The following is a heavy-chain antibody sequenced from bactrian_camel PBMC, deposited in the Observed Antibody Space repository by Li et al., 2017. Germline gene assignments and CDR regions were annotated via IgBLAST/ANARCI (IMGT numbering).Heavy chain of an antibody. D-gene: IGHD1*01. Sequence: HVQLVESGGGLVQPGGSLRLSCAASGFTFSNYWIYWVRQAPGKGLEWVSTINRAGTTTYYGDSVKGRFICSRDNAKNTMYLQMNSLKPEDTAIYYCAVDCCNLYWSYHWGQGTQVTVS. V-gene: IGHV3S1*01. J-gene: IGHJ4*01. CDR1: GFTFSNYW. CDR2: INRAGTTT. CDR3: AVDCCNLYWSYH.